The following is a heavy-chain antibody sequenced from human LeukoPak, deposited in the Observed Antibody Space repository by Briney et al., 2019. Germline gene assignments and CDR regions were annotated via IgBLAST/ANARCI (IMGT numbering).Heavy chain of an antibody. Sequence: GASVKVSCKASGYTFNRHGITWVRQAPGQGLEWMGWISAYNGDTKYAQEFQGRVTMTTDTPTTTAYMELRSLRYDDTALYYCARDPSNTSGRYQYFDLWGRGTLVTVSS. D-gene: IGHD6-19*01. CDR1: GYTFNRHG. CDR3: ARDPSNTSGRYQYFDL. V-gene: IGHV1-18*01. J-gene: IGHJ2*01. CDR2: ISAYNGDT.